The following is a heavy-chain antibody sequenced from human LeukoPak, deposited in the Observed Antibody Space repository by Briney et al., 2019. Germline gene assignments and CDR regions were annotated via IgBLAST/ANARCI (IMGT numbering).Heavy chain of an antibody. CDR2: IIPILGIA. V-gene: IGHV1-69*04. CDR1: GGTFSSYA. J-gene: IGHJ5*02. Sequence: ASVKVSCKASGGTFSSYAISWVRQAPGQGLEWMGRIIPILGIANYAQKFQGRVTITADKSTSTAYMELSSLRSEDTAVYYCAREGDSSGYYTGVNWLDPWGQGTLVTVSS. CDR3: AREGDSSGYYTGVNWLDP. D-gene: IGHD3-22*01.